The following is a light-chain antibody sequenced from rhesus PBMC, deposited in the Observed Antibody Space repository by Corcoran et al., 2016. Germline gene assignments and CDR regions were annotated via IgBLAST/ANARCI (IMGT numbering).Light chain of an antibody. J-gene: IGKJ4*01. V-gene: IGKV1-74*01. CDR1: ANVYNY. Sequence: DSQMTQSPSAPSASAGDRVTITCRASANVYNYVNWYQQKPGKAPKFLIYKASTWQSGVPSRFSRSGSGTDYTFTISSLQPEDVATYYCQHGYGTPLTFGGGTKV. CDR2: KAS. CDR3: QHGYGTPLT.